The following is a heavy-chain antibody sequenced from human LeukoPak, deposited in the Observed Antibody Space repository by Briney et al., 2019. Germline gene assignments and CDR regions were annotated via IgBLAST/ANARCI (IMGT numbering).Heavy chain of an antibody. J-gene: IGHJ4*02. CDR3: SRGAARLGSDY. D-gene: IGHD6-6*01. V-gene: IGHV3-74*01. CDR1: AFTFSSYW. Sequence: PGGSLRLSCAASAFTFSSYWMHWVRQAPGKGLAWVSRINSDGSSTIYADSVKGRFTISRDNAKNTLYLQMNSLRAEDTAVYYCSRGAARLGSDYWGQGTLVTVSS. CDR2: INSDGSST.